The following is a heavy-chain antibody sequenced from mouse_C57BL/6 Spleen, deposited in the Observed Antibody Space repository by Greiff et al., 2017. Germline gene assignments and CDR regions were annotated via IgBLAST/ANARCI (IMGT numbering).Heavy chain of an antibody. J-gene: IGHJ2*01. D-gene: IGHD2-4*01. CDR2: IYPGSGNT. V-gene: IGHV1-76*01. CDR1: GYTFTDYY. Sequence: QVHVKQSGAELVRPGASVKLSCKASGYTFTDYYINWVKQRPGQGLEWIARIYPGSGNTYYNEKFKGKATLTAEKSSSTAYMQLSSLTSEDSAVYFCARSLYDYDVPFDSWGQGTTLTVSS. CDR3: ARSLYDYDVPFDS.